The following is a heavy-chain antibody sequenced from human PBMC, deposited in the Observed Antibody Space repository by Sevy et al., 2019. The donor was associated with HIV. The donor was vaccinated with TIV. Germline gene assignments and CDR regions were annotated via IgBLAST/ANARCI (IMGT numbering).Heavy chain of an antibody. V-gene: IGHV3-33*01. D-gene: IGHD2-2*01. J-gene: IGHJ6*02. Sequence: GGSLRLSCAASGFTFSNYGIHWVRQPPGKGLEWVAVIWSDGNKKYYADSVNGRFTISRDNSKNTLFLQMNSLRAEDTAVYYCARGPLRYCTSTSCYEGDYYYYGMDVWGQGTTVTVSS. CDR1: GFTFSNYG. CDR3: ARGPLRYCTSTSCYEGDYYYYGMDV. CDR2: IWSDGNKK.